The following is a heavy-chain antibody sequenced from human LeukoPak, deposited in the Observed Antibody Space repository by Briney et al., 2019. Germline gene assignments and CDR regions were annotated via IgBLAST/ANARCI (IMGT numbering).Heavy chain of an antibody. CDR1: GGSISSGEYS. D-gene: IGHD4-17*01. Sequence: SQTLSLTCAVSGGSISSGEYSWSWIRQPPGKGLEWIAYIYQSGNSYYSPSLKSRVTISVDRSKNQFSMRLSSVTAADTAVYYCASLITVTSQYDFDHWGQGTLVTV. CDR2: IYQSGNS. J-gene: IGHJ5*02. CDR3: ASLITVTSQYDFDH. V-gene: IGHV4-30-2*01.